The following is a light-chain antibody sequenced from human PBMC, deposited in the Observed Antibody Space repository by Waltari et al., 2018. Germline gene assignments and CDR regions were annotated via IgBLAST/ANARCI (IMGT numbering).Light chain of an antibody. CDR1: SSNIGNNY. Sequence: QSVLTQPPSVSAAPGQRVTISCSGGSSNIGNNYVSWYRQFPGTAPKRLIYENPGRPSGIPGRVSGSKSGTSATLDITGLQAGDEADYYCGTWDSSLSGAVFGGGTHLTVL. CDR2: ENP. J-gene: IGLJ7*01. V-gene: IGLV1-51*02. CDR3: GTWDSSLSGAV.